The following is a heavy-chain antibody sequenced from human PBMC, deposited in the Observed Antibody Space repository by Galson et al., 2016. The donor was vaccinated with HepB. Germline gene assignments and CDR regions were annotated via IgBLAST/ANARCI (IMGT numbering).Heavy chain of an antibody. CDR3: ARQIVVVVAATRGVDWFDP. J-gene: IGHJ5*02. Sequence: ETLSLTCAVYGGSFSGYYWSWIRQPPGKGLEWIGYIYYSGSTNYNPSLKSRVTISVDTSKNQFSLKLNSVTAADTAVYYCARQIVVVVAATRGVDWFDPWGQGTLVTVSS. V-gene: IGHV4-59*08. D-gene: IGHD2-15*01. CDR1: GGSFSGYY. CDR2: IYYSGST.